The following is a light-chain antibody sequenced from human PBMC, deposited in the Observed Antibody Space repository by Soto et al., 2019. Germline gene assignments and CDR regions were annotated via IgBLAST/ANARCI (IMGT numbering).Light chain of an antibody. CDR1: QTISNTF. Sequence: EIVFTQSPGTLSLSPGERATLSCRASQTISNTFLAWYQQRPGQAPRLLIYGASGRAAGIPDRFSGSGSGIDFTLSISRLEPEDFAVYYCQQYGVSPTLGGGTKVDIK. CDR3: QQYGVSPT. J-gene: IGKJ4*01. V-gene: IGKV3-20*01. CDR2: GAS.